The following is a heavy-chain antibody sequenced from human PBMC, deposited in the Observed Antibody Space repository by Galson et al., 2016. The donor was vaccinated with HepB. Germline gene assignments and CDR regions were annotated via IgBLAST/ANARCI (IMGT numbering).Heavy chain of an antibody. CDR3: AGDGSDNKWFFY. V-gene: IGHV4-39*01. J-gene: IGHJ4*02. D-gene: IGHD3-22*01. CDR1: GGSVRS. CDR2: LDNTGIT. Sequence: ETLSLTCTVSGGSVRSWGWIRQPPGKGLEWIGSLDNTGITYYNPSLKSRVTISGGTSRKFSLKLSSVTAADTAVYYCAGDGSDNKWFFYWGQGTLVTVSS.